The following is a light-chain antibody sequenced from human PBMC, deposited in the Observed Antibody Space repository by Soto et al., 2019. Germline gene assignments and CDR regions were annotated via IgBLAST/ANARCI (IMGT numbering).Light chain of an antibody. V-gene: IGKV3-20*01. Sequence: EIVMTQSPATLSVSPGERATLSCRASQSVRNNYLAWYQQKPGQAPRLLIYDASSRATGIPDRFGGGGSGTDFTLTISRLEPEDFAVYYCQQFSSYPLTFGGGTKVDIK. CDR2: DAS. CDR3: QQFSSYPLT. CDR1: QSVRNNY. J-gene: IGKJ4*01.